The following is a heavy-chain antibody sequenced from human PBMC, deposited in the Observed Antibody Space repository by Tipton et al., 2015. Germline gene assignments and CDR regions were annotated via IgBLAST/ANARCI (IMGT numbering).Heavy chain of an antibody. V-gene: IGHV4-38-2*01. Sequence: TLSLTCAVSGYSISSGHYWGWIRQPPGKGLEWIGSVHYSGSTYYNPSLKSRVTISVDTSKNQFSLKLSSVTAADTAVYYCARRFSHSSSWTFDYWGQGTLVTVSS. D-gene: IGHD6-13*01. J-gene: IGHJ4*02. CDR2: VHYSGST. CDR1: GYSISSGHY. CDR3: ARRFSHSSSWTFDY.